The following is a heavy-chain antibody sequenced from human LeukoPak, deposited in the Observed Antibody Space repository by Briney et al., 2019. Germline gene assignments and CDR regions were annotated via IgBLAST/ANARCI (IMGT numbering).Heavy chain of an antibody. D-gene: IGHD1-14*01. V-gene: IGHV4-34*01. Sequence: SETLSLTCAVYGGSFSGYYWSWIRQPPGKGLEWIGEINHSGSTNYNPSLKSRVTISVDTSKNQFSLKLSSMTAADTAVYYCARDRSKDRGPVDIWGQGTMVTVSS. CDR3: ARDRSKDRGPVDI. CDR2: INHSGST. CDR1: GGSFSGYY. J-gene: IGHJ3*02.